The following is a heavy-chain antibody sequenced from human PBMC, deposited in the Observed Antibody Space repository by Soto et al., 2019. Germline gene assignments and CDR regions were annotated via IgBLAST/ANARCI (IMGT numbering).Heavy chain of an antibody. Sequence: EVRLEESGGGLVQPGRSLRLSCAASGFTFDDYAMHWVRQAPGKGLEWVSGISWNSGSIGYADSVKGRFTISRDNAKNSLYLQMNSLRAEDTALYYCAKDMGGVVMVLAYWGQGTLVTVSS. CDR2: ISWNSGSI. J-gene: IGHJ4*02. CDR1: GFTFDDYA. CDR3: AKDMGGVVMVLAY. D-gene: IGHD3-3*01. V-gene: IGHV3-9*01.